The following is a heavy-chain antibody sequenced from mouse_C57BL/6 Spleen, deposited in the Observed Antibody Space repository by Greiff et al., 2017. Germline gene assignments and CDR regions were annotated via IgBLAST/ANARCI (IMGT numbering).Heavy chain of an antibody. CDR2: ISDGGSYT. CDR1: GFTFSSYA. J-gene: IGHJ3*01. Sequence: DVMLVESGGGLVKPGGSLKLSCAASGFTFSSYAMSWVRQTPEKRLEWVATISDGGSYTYYPDNVKGRFTISGDNAKNNLYLQMSHLKSEDTAMYHCARAPRDYSWFAYWGQGTLVTVSA. D-gene: IGHD1-1*01. CDR3: ARAPRDYSWFAY. V-gene: IGHV5-4*03.